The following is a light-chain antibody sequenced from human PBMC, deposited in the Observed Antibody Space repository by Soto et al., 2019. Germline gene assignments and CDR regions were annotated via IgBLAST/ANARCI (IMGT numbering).Light chain of an antibody. CDR1: QSVSSY. J-gene: IGKJ1*01. Sequence: EIVLTQSPATLSLSPGERATLSCRASQSVSSYLAWYQQKPGQAPRLLIYDASNRATGIPARFSGSGSETDFTLTISSLQPEDFAVYYCQQDYNLPWTFGHGTKVDIK. CDR3: QQDYNLPWT. V-gene: IGKV3-11*01. CDR2: DAS.